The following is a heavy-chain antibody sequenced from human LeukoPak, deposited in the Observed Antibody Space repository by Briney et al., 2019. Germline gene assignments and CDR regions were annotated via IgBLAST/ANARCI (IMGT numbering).Heavy chain of an antibody. V-gene: IGHV3-23*01. Sequence: GGSLRLSCEASGLTFSSYAMSWARQAPGKGLEWVSLISGGNTYYADSVKGRFTISRDNSKNTLYLQMSSLRVEDTAVYYCAKDAPGGSHWPTWGQGTLVTVSS. CDR1: GLTFSSYA. CDR2: ISGGNT. J-gene: IGHJ4*02. CDR3: AKDAPGGSHWPT. D-gene: IGHD1-26*01.